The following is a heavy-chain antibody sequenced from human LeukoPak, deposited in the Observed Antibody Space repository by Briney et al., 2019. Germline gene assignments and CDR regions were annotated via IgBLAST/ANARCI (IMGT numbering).Heavy chain of an antibody. CDR2: LDTDGST. J-gene: IGHJ4*02. Sequence: SSETLSLTCTVSGDSISSGSYYWSWIRQPAGKGLEWIGRLDTDGSTKYNPSLKSRVTISVDTSKNQFSLKLSSVTAADTAVYYCARDRGWLQWVFDYWGQGTLVTVSS. D-gene: IGHD5-24*01. V-gene: IGHV4-61*02. CDR3: ARDRGWLQWVFDY. CDR1: GDSISSGSYY.